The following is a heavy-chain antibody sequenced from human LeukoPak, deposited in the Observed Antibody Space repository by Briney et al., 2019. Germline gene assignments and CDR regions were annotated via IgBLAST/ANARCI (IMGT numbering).Heavy chain of an antibody. J-gene: IGHJ6*03. CDR1: GGSISSYY. V-gene: IGHV4-4*07. CDR3: AREGVTDYYYYMDV. CDR2: IYTSGST. Sequence: SETLSLTCTVSGGSISSYYWSWIRQPAGKGLEWIGRIYTSGSTNYNPSLKSRVTVSVDTSKNQFSLKLSSVTAADTAVYYCAREGVTDYYYYMDVWGKGTTVTVSS. D-gene: IGHD5-18*01.